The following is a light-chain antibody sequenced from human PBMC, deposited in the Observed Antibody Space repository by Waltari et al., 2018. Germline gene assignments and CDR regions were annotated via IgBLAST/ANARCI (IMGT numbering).Light chain of an antibody. V-gene: IGKV3D-15*01. Sequence: EIVMTQSPVTLSVSPGERATLSCRASQSVSSNLFWYQHKPGQAPRLLIYGASTRAPGIPDRFSGSGSGTEFTLTISSLQSEDFAVYYCQQYNNWPAITFGQGTRLEIK. CDR1: QSVSSN. CDR3: QQYNNWPAIT. J-gene: IGKJ5*01. CDR2: GAS.